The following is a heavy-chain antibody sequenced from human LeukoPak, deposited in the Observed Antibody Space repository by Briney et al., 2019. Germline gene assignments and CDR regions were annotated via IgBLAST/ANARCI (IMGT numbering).Heavy chain of an antibody. Sequence: GGSLRLSCAASGFTFSSYWMSWVRQAPGKGLEWVANIKQGGSEKYYVDSVKGRFTISRDNAKNTLYLQMNSLRAEDTAVYYCAKDRCSSTSCYWGQGTLVTVSS. V-gene: IGHV3-7*03. CDR2: IKQGGSEK. J-gene: IGHJ4*02. CDR1: GFTFSSYW. CDR3: AKDRCSSTSCY. D-gene: IGHD2-2*01.